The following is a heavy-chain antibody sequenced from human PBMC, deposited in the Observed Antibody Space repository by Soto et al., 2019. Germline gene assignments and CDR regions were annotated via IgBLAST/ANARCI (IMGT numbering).Heavy chain of an antibody. D-gene: IGHD1-7*01. CDR3: ARGVMVELRRGNQNWFDP. Sequence: SETLSLTCAVSGYSISSGYYWGWIRQPPGKGLEWIGSIYHSGSTYYNPSLKSRVTISVDTSKNQFSLKLSSVAAADTAVYYCARGVMVELRRGNQNWFDPWGQGTLVTVSS. CDR1: GYSISSGYY. J-gene: IGHJ5*02. CDR2: IYHSGST. V-gene: IGHV4-38-2*01.